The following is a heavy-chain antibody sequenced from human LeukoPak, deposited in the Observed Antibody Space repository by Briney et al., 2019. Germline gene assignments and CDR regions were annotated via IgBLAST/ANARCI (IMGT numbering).Heavy chain of an antibody. V-gene: IGHV3-48*02. J-gene: IGHJ4*02. CDR2: ITTSGTAM. CDR3: ASSGSYRFDY. D-gene: IGHD1-26*01. Sequence: GGSLRLSCAASGFTFSSYSMNWVRQAPGKGLEWVSHITTSGTAMFYADSVKGRFTISRDNARNSLYLQMNSLRDEDTAVYYCASSGSYRFDYWGQGTLVTVSS. CDR1: GFTFSSYS.